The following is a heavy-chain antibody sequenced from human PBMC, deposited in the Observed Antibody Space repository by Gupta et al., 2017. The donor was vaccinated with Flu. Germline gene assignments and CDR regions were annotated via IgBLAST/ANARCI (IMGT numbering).Heavy chain of an antibody. CDR3: ARHEYGDRTQIDY. CDR1: GGTFSSYT. V-gene: IGHV1-69*02. J-gene: IGHJ4*02. Sequence: QVQLVQSGAEVKKPGSSVKVSCKASGGTFSSYTISWVRQAPGQGLEWMGRIIPILGIANYARKFQGRVTITADKSTSTAYVELSSLRSEDTAVYYCARHEYGDRTQIDYWGQGTLGTVSS. CDR2: IIPILGIA. D-gene: IGHD4-17*01.